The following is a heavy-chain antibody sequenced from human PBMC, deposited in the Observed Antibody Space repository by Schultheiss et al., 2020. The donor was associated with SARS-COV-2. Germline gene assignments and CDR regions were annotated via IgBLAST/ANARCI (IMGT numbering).Heavy chain of an antibody. CDR3: AAGSKASSSYYYYYYMDV. Sequence: ASVKVSCKASGYTFTGYYMHWVRQAPGQGLEWMGWINPNSGGTNYAQKFQGRVTITRDMSTSTAYMELSSLRSEDTAVYYCAAGSKASSSYYYYYYMDVWGKGTTVTVSS. CDR1: GYTFTGYY. V-gene: IGHV1-2*02. CDR2: INPNSGGT. D-gene: IGHD6-6*01. J-gene: IGHJ6*03.